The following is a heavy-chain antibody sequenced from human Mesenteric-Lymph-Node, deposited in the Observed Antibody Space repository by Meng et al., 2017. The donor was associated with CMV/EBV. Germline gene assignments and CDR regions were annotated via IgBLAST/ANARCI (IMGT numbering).Heavy chain of an antibody. CDR2: MNPNSGNT. CDR1: GYTFTSYD. V-gene: IGHV1-8*01. Sequence: CKASGYTFTSYDINWVRQATGQGLEWMGWMNPNSGNTGYAQKFQGRVTMTRNTSISTAYMELSSLRSEDTAVYYCARGMVATGLARYWGQGTLVTVSS. CDR3: ARGMVATGLARY. D-gene: IGHD5-12*01. J-gene: IGHJ4*02.